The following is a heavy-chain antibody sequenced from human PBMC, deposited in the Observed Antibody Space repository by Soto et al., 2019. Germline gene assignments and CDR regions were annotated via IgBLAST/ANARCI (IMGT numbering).Heavy chain of an antibody. CDR1: GGSISSGDYY. J-gene: IGHJ4*02. D-gene: IGHD4-4*01. CDR2: VSYSEGT. CDR3: ARAYDYSTRFDY. Sequence: QVQLQESGPGLVKPSQTLSLTCTVSGGSISSGDYYWSWIRQPPGKGLEWIGHVSYSEGTYYNPSLKSRVIISVATSKKQFSLRLSSLTAADTAVYYCARAYDYSTRFDYWGQGTLVTVSS. V-gene: IGHV4-30-4*01.